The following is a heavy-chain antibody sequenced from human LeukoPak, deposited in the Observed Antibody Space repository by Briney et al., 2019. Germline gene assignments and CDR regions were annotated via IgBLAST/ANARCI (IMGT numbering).Heavy chain of an antibody. D-gene: IGHD3-9*01. CDR1: GFTFSTYG. CDR2: ITNGGSTI. V-gene: IGHV3-48*04. J-gene: IGHJ6*02. CDR3: ARSIGLTGGGVDV. Sequence: GGSLRLSCAASGFTFSTYGFHWVRQAPGKGLEWVSYITNGGSTIHHADSVKGRFTISRDNAKKTLYPQMNSLRAEDTAVYYCARSIGLTGGGVDVWGQGTTVTVSS.